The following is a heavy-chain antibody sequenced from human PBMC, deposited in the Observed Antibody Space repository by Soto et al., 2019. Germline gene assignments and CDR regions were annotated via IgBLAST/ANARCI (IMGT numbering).Heavy chain of an antibody. J-gene: IGHJ6*02. CDR3: ARVRGYSGYDSDRMVYYYYGMDV. CDR2: ISSSSSTI. D-gene: IGHD5-12*01. Sequence: GGSRRLSCAASGFTFSSYSMNWVRQAPGKGLEWVSYISSSSSTIYYADSVKGRFTISRDNAKNSLYLQMNSLRDEDTAVYYCARVRGYSGYDSDRMVYYYYGMDVWGQGTTVTVSS. V-gene: IGHV3-48*02. CDR1: GFTFSSYS.